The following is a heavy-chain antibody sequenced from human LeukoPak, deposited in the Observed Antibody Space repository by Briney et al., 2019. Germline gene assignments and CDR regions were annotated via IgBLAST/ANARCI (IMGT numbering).Heavy chain of an antibody. Sequence: PGGSLRRSCAASGFTFSDYYMSWIRQAPGKGLEGVSYISSSGSTIYYADSVKGRFTISRDNAKNSLYLQMNSLRAEDTAVYYCASWGYCSSTSCYNDAFDIWGQGTMVTVSS. V-gene: IGHV3-11*04. CDR3: ASWGYCSSTSCYNDAFDI. J-gene: IGHJ3*02. CDR2: ISSSGSTI. D-gene: IGHD2-2*02. CDR1: GFTFSDYY.